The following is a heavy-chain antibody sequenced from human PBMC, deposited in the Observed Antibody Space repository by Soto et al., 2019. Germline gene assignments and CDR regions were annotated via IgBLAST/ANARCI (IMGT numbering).Heavy chain of an antibody. J-gene: IGHJ4*02. Sequence: PGGSLRLSCAASGFTFSSFALSWVRQSPGKGLEWVSGIGASGAGTYYRDSVKGRFTISRDNSKNTLYLQMNSLRAEDTAVYYCALRKTGSFFDYWGQGSLVTVSS. D-gene: IGHD3-10*01. V-gene: IGHV3-23*02. CDR1: GFTFSSFA. CDR2: IGASGAGT. CDR3: ALRKTGSFFDY.